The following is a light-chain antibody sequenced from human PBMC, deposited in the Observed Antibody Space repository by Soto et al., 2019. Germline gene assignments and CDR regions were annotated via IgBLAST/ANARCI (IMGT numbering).Light chain of an antibody. J-gene: IGKJ4*01. CDR1: QSVSSY. V-gene: IGKV3-11*01. Sequence: EIVLTQSPATLSLSPGERATLSCRASQSVSSYLAWYQHKPGQAPRLLIYDASNRGTGIPARFSGSGSGTDFTLTISSLEPEDFAVYYCQQRSDWLLTFGGGTKVEIK. CDR2: DAS. CDR3: QQRSDWLLT.